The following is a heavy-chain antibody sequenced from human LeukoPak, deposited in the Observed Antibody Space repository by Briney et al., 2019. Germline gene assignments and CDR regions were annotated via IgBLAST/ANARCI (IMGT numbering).Heavy chain of an antibody. Sequence: SETQSLTCTVSGGSVSSGSYYWSWIRQPPGKGLEWIGYIYYSGSTNYNPSLKSRVTISVDTSKNQFSLKLSSVTAADTAVYYCARGYCSSTSCYEGGYYFDYWGQGTLVTVSS. D-gene: IGHD2-2*01. CDR3: ARGYCSSTSCYEGGYYFDY. CDR2: IYYSGST. J-gene: IGHJ4*02. CDR1: GGSVSSGSYY. V-gene: IGHV4-61*01.